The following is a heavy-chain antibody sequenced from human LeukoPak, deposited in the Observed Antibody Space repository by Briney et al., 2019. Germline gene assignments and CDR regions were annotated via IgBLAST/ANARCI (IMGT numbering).Heavy chain of an antibody. CDR1: GFTFSSYA. D-gene: IGHD5-18*01. Sequence: PGGSLRLSCAASGFTFSSYAMSWVRQAPGKGLEWVSAISGSGGSTYYADSVKGRFTISRDNSKNTLYLQMNSVRAEDTAVYYCAKDGTSEPLDTAMDKWGQGTLVTVSS. CDR2: ISGSGGST. V-gene: IGHV3-23*01. CDR3: AKDGTSEPLDTAMDK. J-gene: IGHJ4*02.